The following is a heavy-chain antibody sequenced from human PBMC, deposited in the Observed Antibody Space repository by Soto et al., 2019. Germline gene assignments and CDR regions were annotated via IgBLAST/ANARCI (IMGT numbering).Heavy chain of an antibody. D-gene: IGHD3-3*01. CDR2: ISYDGSNK. V-gene: IGHV3-30*18. Sequence: GGSLRLSCAASGFTFSSYGMHWVRQAPGKGLEWVAVISYDGSNKYYADSVKGRFTISRDNSKNTLYLQMNSLRAEDTAVYYCAKGYSLRYYDFWSGPPNYYGMDVWGQGTTVTVSS. CDR3: AKGYSLRYYDFWSGPPNYYGMDV. CDR1: GFTFSSYG. J-gene: IGHJ6*02.